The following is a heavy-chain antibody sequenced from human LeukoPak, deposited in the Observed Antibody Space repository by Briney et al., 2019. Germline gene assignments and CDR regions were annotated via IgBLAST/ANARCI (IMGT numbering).Heavy chain of an antibody. V-gene: IGHV3-23*01. CDR3: ANEIRPNDY. CDR2: ISISGDDT. CDR1: GFSFSSHA. J-gene: IGHJ4*02. D-gene: IGHD4-17*01. Sequence: PGRSLRLSCATSGFSFSSHAMTWVRQAPGKGLEWLSAISISGDDTYYADSVKGRFTISRDNSKNTSYLQMNSLSADDTAMYYCANEIRPNDYWGQGTLVTVSS.